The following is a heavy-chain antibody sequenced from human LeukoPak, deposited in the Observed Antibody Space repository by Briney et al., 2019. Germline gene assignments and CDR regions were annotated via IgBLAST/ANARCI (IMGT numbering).Heavy chain of an antibody. Sequence: ASVKVSCKASGYTFTSYDINWVRQATGQGLEWMGIINPSGGSTSYAQKFQGRVTMTRDMSTSTVYMELSSLRSEDTAVYYCARDPSKTTVTTAGASYYMDVWGKGTTVTVSS. CDR3: ARDPSKTTVTTAGASYYMDV. CDR1: GYTFTSYD. J-gene: IGHJ6*03. CDR2: INPSGGST. D-gene: IGHD4-17*01. V-gene: IGHV1-46*01.